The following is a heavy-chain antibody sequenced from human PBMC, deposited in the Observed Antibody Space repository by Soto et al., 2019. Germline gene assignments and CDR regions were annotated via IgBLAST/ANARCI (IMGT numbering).Heavy chain of an antibody. CDR3: ARVYCSTTTCHVQAFDS. D-gene: IGHD2-2*01. CDR1: GFTFSSYE. Sequence: GGSLRLSCAASGFTFSSYEMNWVRQAPGKTLEWVSYISSAGDSSYYADSVESRFTISRDNAKNSLYLQMNSLRVEDTAVYYCARVYCSTTTCHVQAFDSWGQGTLVTVSS. CDR2: ISSAGDSS. V-gene: IGHV3-48*03. J-gene: IGHJ4*02.